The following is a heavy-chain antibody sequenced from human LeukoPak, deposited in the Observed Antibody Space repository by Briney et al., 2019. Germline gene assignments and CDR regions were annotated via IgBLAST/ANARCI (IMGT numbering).Heavy chain of an antibody. CDR2: IYPGDSDT. CDR3: ARLLNYSGSGSYYGFDP. Sequence: GESLKISCKGSGYSFTSYWIGWVRQMPGKGLEWMGGIYPGDSDTRYSPSFQVQVTISADKSISTAYLQWSSLKSSDTAMYYCARLLNYSGSGSYYGFDPWGQGTLVTVSS. CDR1: GYSFTSYW. V-gene: IGHV5-51*01. D-gene: IGHD3-10*01. J-gene: IGHJ5*02.